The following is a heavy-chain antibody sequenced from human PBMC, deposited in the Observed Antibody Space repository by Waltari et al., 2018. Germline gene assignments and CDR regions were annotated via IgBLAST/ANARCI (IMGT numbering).Heavy chain of an antibody. CDR2: ITSDGGRT. CDR3: ASHRPGGYGMDV. V-gene: IGHV3-74*01. CDR1: GFTFRRYW. D-gene: IGHD2-15*01. Sequence: EVQLVESGGGLVQPGGSLRLSCPASGFTFRRYWMHWVRQVPGKGLVWVSAITSDGGRTRYADSVKGRFTISRDNAKNTLYLQMNSLRADDTAVYYCASHRPGGYGMDVWGHGTTVTVSS. J-gene: IGHJ6*02.